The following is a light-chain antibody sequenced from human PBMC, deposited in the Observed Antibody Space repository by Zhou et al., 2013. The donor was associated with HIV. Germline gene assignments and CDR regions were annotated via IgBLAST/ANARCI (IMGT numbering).Light chain of an antibody. V-gene: IGKV1-39*01. CDR2: AAS. J-gene: IGKJ2*01. Sequence: DIQMTQSPSSLSVSVGDRVTITCRASQGITTYLNWYQQKPGKAPNLLIYAASNLQDGVPSRFTATGSGTEFTLTISSLQPEDFATFYCQQSFSAPYTFGQGTKLERK. CDR1: QGITTY. CDR3: QQSFSAPYT.